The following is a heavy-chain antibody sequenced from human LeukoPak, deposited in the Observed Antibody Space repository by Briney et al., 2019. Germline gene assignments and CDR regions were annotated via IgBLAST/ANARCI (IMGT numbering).Heavy chain of an antibody. V-gene: IGHV4-34*01. CDR2: INHSGST. CDR3: ARGAVDIVGVPAARRSAHPVRWFDP. D-gene: IGHD2-2*01. CDR1: GGSFSGYY. J-gene: IGHJ5*02. Sequence: SETLSLTCAVYGGSFSGYYWSWIRQPPGKGLEWIGEINHSGSTNYNPSLKSRVTISVDTSKNQFSLKLSSVTAADTAVYYCARGAVDIVGVPAARRSAHPVRWFDPWGQGTLVTVSS.